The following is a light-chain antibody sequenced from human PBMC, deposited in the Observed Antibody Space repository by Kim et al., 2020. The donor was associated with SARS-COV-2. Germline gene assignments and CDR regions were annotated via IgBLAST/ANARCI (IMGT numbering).Light chain of an antibody. CDR3: SSYAGTYKFAP. CDR1: GSDVGGYNH. V-gene: IGLV2-11*03. Sequence: QSVTISWTGTGSDVGGYNHVSWYQQHSGKAPKLIIYDVTERPSGVPDRFSGSKSGNTASLTISGLQADDEADYYCSSYAGTYKFAPFGGGTKVTVL. J-gene: IGLJ2*01. CDR2: DVT.